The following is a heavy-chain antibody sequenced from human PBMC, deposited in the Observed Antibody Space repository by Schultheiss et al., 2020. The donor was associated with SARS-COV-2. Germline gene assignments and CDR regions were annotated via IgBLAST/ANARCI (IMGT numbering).Heavy chain of an antibody. Sequence: GESLKISCAASGFTFSNAWMSWVRQAPGKGLVWVSRINSDGSSTSYADSVKGRFTISRDNAKNTLYLQMNSLRAEDTAVYYCARDSRYDSSGYYFDPTPTHFDYWGQGTLVTVSS. J-gene: IGHJ4*02. CDR2: INSDGSST. CDR1: GFTFSNAW. D-gene: IGHD3-22*01. V-gene: IGHV3-74*01. CDR3: ARDSRYDSSGYYFDPTPTHFDY.